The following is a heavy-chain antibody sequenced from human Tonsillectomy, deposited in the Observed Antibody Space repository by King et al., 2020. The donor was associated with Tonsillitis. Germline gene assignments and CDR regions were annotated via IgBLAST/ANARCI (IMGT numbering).Heavy chain of an antibody. Sequence: VQLVESGGGVVQPGGSLRLSCAASRFTFSSYGMHWVRQAPGKGLEWVAFIRYDGSNKYYADSVKGRFTISRDNSKNTLYLQMNSLRAEDTAVYYCAKDRLTYCGGDCYSPLDYWGQGTLVTVSS. CDR1: RFTFSSYG. D-gene: IGHD2-21*02. J-gene: IGHJ4*02. CDR2: IRYDGSNK. CDR3: AKDRLTYCGGDCYSPLDY. V-gene: IGHV3-30*02.